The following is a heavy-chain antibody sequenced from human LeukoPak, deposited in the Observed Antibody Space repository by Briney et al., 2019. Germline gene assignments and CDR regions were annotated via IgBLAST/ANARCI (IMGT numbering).Heavy chain of an antibody. Sequence: SETLSLTCTVSGGSISSYYWSWIRQPPGKGREWIGYIYYSGSTNYNPSLKSRVTISVDTSKNQFSLKLSSVTAADTAVYYCARHPGRYDFWSGYYTPFDYWGQGTLVTVSS. CDR2: IYYSGST. V-gene: IGHV4-59*08. J-gene: IGHJ4*02. D-gene: IGHD3-3*01. CDR1: GGSISSYY. CDR3: ARHPGRYDFWSGYYTPFDY.